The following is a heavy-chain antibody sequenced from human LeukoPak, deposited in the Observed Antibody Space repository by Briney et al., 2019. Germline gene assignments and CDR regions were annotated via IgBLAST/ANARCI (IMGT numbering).Heavy chain of an antibody. CDR3: ARDSSYLGYSDL. CDR2: IYYSGST. Sequence: SETLSLTCTVSGGSISSGDYYWSWIRQPPGKGLEWIGYIYYSGSTYYNPSLKSRVTISVDTSKNQFSLKLSSVTAADTAVYYCARDSSYLGYSDLWGRGTLVTVSS. CDR1: GGSISSGDYY. J-gene: IGHJ2*01. V-gene: IGHV4-30-4*01. D-gene: IGHD6-19*01.